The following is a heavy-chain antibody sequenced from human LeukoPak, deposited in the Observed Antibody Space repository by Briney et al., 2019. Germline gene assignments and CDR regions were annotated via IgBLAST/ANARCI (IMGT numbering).Heavy chain of an antibody. Sequence: PSETLSLTCTVSGGSISSSSYYWGWIRQPPGKGLEWIGSIYYSGSTYYNPSLKSRVTISVDTSKNQFSLKLSSVTAADTAVYYCAREVGDYWGQGTLVTVSS. CDR2: IYYSGST. D-gene: IGHD1-26*01. CDR1: GGSISSSSYY. V-gene: IGHV4-39*07. J-gene: IGHJ4*02. CDR3: AREVGDY.